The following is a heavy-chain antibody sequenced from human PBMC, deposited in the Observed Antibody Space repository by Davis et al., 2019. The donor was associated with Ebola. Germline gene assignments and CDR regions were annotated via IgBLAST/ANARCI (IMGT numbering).Heavy chain of an antibody. D-gene: IGHD1-1*01. CDR3: ARGHNFAYEY. V-gene: IGHV3-74*01. CDR2: INNDGSIT. CDR1: GFTFSSSW. Sequence: PGGSLRLSCAASGFTFSSSWMHWVRQAPGKGLVWVSLINNDGSITTYADSVKGRFTISRDNAKNTLYLQMNTLRAEDTAVYYCARGHNFAYEYWGQGTLVTVSS. J-gene: IGHJ4*02.